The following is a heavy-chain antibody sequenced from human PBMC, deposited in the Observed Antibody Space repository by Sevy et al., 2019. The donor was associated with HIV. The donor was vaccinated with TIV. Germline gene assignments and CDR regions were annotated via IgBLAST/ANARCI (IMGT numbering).Heavy chain of an antibody. CDR1: GFSFSTYS. D-gene: IGHD2-2*02. V-gene: IGHV3-21*01. Sequence: GGSLKLSCAASGFSFSTYSMNWVRQAPGKGLEWVSSITSGSTCTYYVDSVKGRFSISRDNAKNSVFLQMNSLRAEDTAVYYCATSPEFQYQMLYGRQKYNGMDVWGQGTTVTVSS. CDR2: ITSGSTCT. J-gene: IGHJ6*02. CDR3: ATSPEFQYQMLYGRQKYNGMDV.